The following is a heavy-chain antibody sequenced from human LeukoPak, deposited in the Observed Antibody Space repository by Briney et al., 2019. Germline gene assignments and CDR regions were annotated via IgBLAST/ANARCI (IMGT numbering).Heavy chain of an antibody. V-gene: IGHV3-21*04. J-gene: IGHJ4*02. CDR1: GFTFSSYS. D-gene: IGHD3-9*01. Sequence: GGSLRLSCAASGFTFSSYSMNWVRQAPGKGLEWVSSISSSSSYIYYADSVKGRFTISRDNAKNSLYLQMNSLRAEDTAVYYCAKDLFNDILTGYSVNWGQGTLVTVSS. CDR2: ISSSSSYI. CDR3: AKDLFNDILTGYSVN.